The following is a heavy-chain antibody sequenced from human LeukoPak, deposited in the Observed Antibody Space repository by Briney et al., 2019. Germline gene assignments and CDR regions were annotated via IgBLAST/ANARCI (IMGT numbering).Heavy chain of an antibody. CDR3: AREAYCDILTGPGAFDY. CDR2: ISAYNGNT. V-gene: IGHV1-18*01. J-gene: IGHJ4*02. CDR1: GYTFASYG. D-gene: IGHD3-9*01. Sequence: ASVKVSCKASGYTFASYGISWVRQAPGQGLEWMGWISAYNGNTNYAQKLQGRVTMTTDTSTSTAYMELRSLRSDDTAVYYCAREAYCDILTGPGAFDYWGQGTLVTVSS.